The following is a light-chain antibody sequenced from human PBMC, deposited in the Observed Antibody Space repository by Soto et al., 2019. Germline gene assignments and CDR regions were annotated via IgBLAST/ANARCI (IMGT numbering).Light chain of an antibody. CDR1: QAISNY. V-gene: IGKV1-27*01. CDR2: AAS. Sequence: DIPMTQSPSSLSASVGASVTITCRASQAISNYLAWFQQKPGKPPKLLIYAASTLESGVPSRFSGGRSGTDFTLTISSLQPEDVATFYCQKYDSLPFTFGPGTKVDIK. J-gene: IGKJ3*01. CDR3: QKYDSLPFT.